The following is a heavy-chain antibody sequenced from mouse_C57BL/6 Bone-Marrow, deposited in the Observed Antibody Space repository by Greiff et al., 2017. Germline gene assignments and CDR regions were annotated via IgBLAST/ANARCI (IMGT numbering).Heavy chain of an antibody. D-gene: IGHD3-3*01. CDR1: GYAFSSYW. V-gene: IGHV1-80*01. CDR3: ARREGPGPWFAY. CDR2: IYPGDGDT. Sequence: LQQSGASVKISCKASGYAFSSYWMNWVKQRPGKGLEWIGQIYPGDGDTNYNGKFKGKATLTADKSSSTAYMQLSSLTSEDSAVYFCARREGPGPWFAYWGQGTLVTVSA. J-gene: IGHJ3*01.